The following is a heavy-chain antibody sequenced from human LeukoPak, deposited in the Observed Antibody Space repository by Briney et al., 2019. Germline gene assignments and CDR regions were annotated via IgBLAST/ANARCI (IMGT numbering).Heavy chain of an antibody. Sequence: GGSLRLSCAASGFTFSSYAMSWVRQAPGKGLEWVSAISGSGGSTYYADSVKGRFTISRDNSKNTLYLQMNSLRAGDTAVYYCANPGARNSYYGMDVWGQGTTVTVSS. CDR2: ISGSGGST. V-gene: IGHV3-23*01. D-gene: IGHD1-14*01. J-gene: IGHJ6*02. CDR1: GFTFSSYA. CDR3: ANPGARNSYYGMDV.